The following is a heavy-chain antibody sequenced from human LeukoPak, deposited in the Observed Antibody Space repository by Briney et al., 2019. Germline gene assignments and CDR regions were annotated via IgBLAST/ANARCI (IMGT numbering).Heavy chain of an antibody. D-gene: IGHD2-2*01. CDR1: GFTFSNYW. Sequence: GGSLRLSCAASGFTFSNYWMQWVRQAPGKGLVWVSSISSSSSYIYYADSVKGRFTISRDNAKNSLYLQMNSLRAEDTAVYYCARAHSDIVVVPAGYWGQGTLVTVSS. CDR3: ARAHSDIVVVPAGY. CDR2: ISSSSSYI. J-gene: IGHJ4*02. V-gene: IGHV3-21*01.